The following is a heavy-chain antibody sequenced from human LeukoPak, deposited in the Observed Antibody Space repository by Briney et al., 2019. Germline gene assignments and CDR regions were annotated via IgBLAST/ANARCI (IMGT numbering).Heavy chain of an antibody. CDR2: INPSGGST. Sequence: ASVKVSCKASGYTFTSYYMHWVRQAPGQGLEWMGIINPSGGSTSYAQKFQGRVTMTTDTSTSTAYMELRSLRSDDTAVYYCARVALLYSSEYYFDYWGQGTLVTVSS. D-gene: IGHD6-25*01. V-gene: IGHV1-46*01. J-gene: IGHJ4*02. CDR3: ARVALLYSSEYYFDY. CDR1: GYTFTSYY.